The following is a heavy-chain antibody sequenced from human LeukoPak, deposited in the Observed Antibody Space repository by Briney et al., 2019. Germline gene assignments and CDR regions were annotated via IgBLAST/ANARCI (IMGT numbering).Heavy chain of an antibody. CDR3: ARDTHWDDVGATNPFDY. V-gene: IGHV4-34*01. J-gene: IGHJ4*02. Sequence: SETLSLTCAVYGGSFSGYYWSWIRQPPGKGLEWIGEINHSGSTNYNPSLKSRVTISVDTSKNQFSLKLSSMTAADTAVYYCARDTHWDDVGATNPFDYWGQGTLVTVSS. CDR2: INHSGST. CDR1: GGSFSGYY. D-gene: IGHD1-26*01.